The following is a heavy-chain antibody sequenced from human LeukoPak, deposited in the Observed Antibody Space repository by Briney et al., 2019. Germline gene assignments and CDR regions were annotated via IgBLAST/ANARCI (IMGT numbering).Heavy chain of an antibody. CDR1: GYTFSDYY. CDR3: ARKRGVGVDTNAFDI. J-gene: IGHJ3*02. Sequence: ASVKVSCKASGYTFSDYYMHWVRQAPAQGLEWMGWISPDSVGKKYAQKFQGRVTMTRDTSISTAYMELSRLRSDDTAVYYCARKRGVGVDTNAFDIWGQGTMVTVSS. D-gene: IGHD3-3*01. CDR2: ISPDSVGK. V-gene: IGHV1-2*02.